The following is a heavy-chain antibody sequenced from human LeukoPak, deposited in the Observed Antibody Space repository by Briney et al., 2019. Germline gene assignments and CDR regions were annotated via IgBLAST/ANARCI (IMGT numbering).Heavy chain of an antibody. CDR1: GFTFSNFA. CDR3: AKGSTFGDLNYFDS. V-gene: IGHV3-23*01. Sequence: QPGGSLRLSCAASGFTFSNFAMSWVRQAPGKGLEWVSTISGSGGTTYYAASVKGRFTISRDTSKNTLFLQMNSLRAEDTAVYYCAKGSTFGDLNYFDSWGQGAPVTVSS. D-gene: IGHD4-17*01. J-gene: IGHJ4*02. CDR2: ISGSGGTT.